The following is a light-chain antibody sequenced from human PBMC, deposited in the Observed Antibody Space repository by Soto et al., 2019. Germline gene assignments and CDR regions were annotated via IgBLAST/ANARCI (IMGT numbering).Light chain of an antibody. J-gene: IGKJ5*01. CDR1: QSFSGTY. CDR2: AAS. CDR3: QQYGSSPRIT. Sequence: EIVLTQSPGTLSLSPGERATLSCRASQSFSGTYLAWYQQKPGQAPRLLIYAASTRATGIPDRFGGSGSGTDFTLTISRLEPEDFAVYYCQQYGSSPRITFGQGTRLEIK. V-gene: IGKV3-20*01.